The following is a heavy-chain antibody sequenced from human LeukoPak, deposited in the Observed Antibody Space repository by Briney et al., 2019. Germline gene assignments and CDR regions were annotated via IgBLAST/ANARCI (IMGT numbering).Heavy chain of an antibody. D-gene: IGHD5-18*01. CDR3: ARDRGYNYGHFDY. Sequence: PGGSLRLSCAASGLTFSSYEMNWVRQAPGKGLEWVSYISSSGTTIYYADSVKGRFTISRDNAKNSLYLQMNSLRAEDTAVYYCARDRGYNYGHFDYWGQGTLVTVSS. V-gene: IGHV3-48*03. J-gene: IGHJ4*02. CDR1: GLTFSSYE. CDR2: ISSSGTTI.